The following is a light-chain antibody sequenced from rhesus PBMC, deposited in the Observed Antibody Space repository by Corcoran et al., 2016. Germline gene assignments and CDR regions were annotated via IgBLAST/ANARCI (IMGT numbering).Light chain of an antibody. CDR3: QHGYGTPFT. Sequence: DIQMTQSPSSLSASVGDRVTITCRARENVNNYLNWYQQKPGKDPKHLVYKASTLQSGVPSRFSGSGSWTDYTFTISSLQPEDVATYYCQHGYGTPFTFGPGTKLDIK. CDR1: ENVNNY. CDR2: KAS. J-gene: IGKJ3*01. V-gene: IGKV1-74*01.